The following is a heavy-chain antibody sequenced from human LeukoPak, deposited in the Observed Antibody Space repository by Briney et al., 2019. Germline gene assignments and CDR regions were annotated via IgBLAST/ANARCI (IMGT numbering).Heavy chain of an antibody. J-gene: IGHJ5*01. CDR2: IGGSGGST. D-gene: IGHD3-16*01. Sequence: PGGSLRLSCATSGFTFSSYAMSWVRQAPGKGLEWVSSIGGSGGSTYYADSVKGRFTTSRDNSKNTLYLEMNSLRAEDTAVYYCAKAPRWTFFDFWGQGNMVTVSS. V-gene: IGHV3-23*01. CDR1: GFTFSSYA. CDR3: AKAPRWTFFDF.